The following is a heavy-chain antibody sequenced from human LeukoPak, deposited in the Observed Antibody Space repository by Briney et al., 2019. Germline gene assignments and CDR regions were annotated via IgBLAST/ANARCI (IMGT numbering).Heavy chain of an antibody. J-gene: IGHJ4*02. D-gene: IGHD5-12*01. CDR2: ISGSGGST. CDR1: GVTFSSYA. V-gene: IGHV3-23*01. Sequence: GGCLRPSSAASGVTFSSYAMSAGRDTPEEGGGWVSAISGSGGSTYYADSVKGRFTISRDNSKNTLYLQMNSLRAEDTAVYYCAKSDGYDSYFDYWGQGTLVTVSS. CDR3: AKSDGYDSYFDY.